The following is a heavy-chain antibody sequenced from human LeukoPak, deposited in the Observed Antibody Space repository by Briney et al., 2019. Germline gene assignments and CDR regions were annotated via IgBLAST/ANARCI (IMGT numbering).Heavy chain of an antibody. Sequence: GRSLRLSCAASGFTFSSYAMHWVRQAPGKGLEWVAVISYDGSNKYYADSVKGRFTISRDNSKNTLYLQMISLRAEDTAVYYCARDRVAFLEWLLSYWGQGTLVTVSS. J-gene: IGHJ4*02. D-gene: IGHD3-3*02. V-gene: IGHV3-30-3*01. CDR2: ISYDGSNK. CDR1: GFTFSSYA. CDR3: ARDRVAFLEWLLSY.